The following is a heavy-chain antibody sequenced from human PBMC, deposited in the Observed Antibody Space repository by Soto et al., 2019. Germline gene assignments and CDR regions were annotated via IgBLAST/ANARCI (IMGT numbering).Heavy chain of an antibody. D-gene: IGHD6-13*01. Sequence: EVQLLESGGGLVQPGGSLRLSCAASGFTFSSFSMSWVRQAPGGGLEWVAGSGGFGGATAYADSVKGRFSISRDNSKDTLFLQMNSLRAEDTAVYYCAKDRHGSTIRRFDSWGQGTLVTVSS. J-gene: IGHJ4*02. V-gene: IGHV3-23*01. CDR3: AKDRHGSTIRRFDS. CDR1: GFTFSSFS. CDR2: SGGFGGAT.